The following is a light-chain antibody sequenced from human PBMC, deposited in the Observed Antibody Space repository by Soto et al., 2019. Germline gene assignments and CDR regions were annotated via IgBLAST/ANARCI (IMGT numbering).Light chain of an antibody. CDR1: QSVSSY. Sequence: DIQMTQSPSSLSASVGDRISITCRASQSVSSYLNWYQQKPGKAPRLLIYAASHLQTGVPSRFRGTGSATHFALTISSLQPEDFATYYCQQSYRAVTFGQGTRLENK. V-gene: IGKV1-39*01. CDR3: QQSYRAVT. CDR2: AAS. J-gene: IGKJ5*01.